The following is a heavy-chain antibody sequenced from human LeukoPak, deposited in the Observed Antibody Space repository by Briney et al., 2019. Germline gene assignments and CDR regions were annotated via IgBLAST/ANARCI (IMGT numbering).Heavy chain of an antibody. CDR1: GGSFSGYY. Sequence: PSETLSLTCAVYGGSFSGYYWSWIRQPPGRGLEWIGEVDHSGNTNYNPSVKTRVTISLDTSKTQFSLKLTSVTAADTAVYYCARQAVAGNGFDYWGQGTLVTVSS. CDR3: ARQAVAGNGFDY. J-gene: IGHJ4*02. CDR2: VDHSGNT. V-gene: IGHV4-34*01. D-gene: IGHD6-19*01.